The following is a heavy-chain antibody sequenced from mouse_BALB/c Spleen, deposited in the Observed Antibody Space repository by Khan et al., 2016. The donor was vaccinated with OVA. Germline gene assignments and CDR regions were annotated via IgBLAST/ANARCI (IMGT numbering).Heavy chain of an antibody. V-gene: IGHV3-8*02. J-gene: IGHJ3*01. D-gene: IGHD2-14*01. Sequence: EVQLQESGPSLVKPSQTLSLTCSVTGDSITSCYWNWIRKFPGNKLEYMGHIIYTGSTYYKPSLKSRISITRHTSENQYYLQLNSVTDEDTATYYCARSTYRFAFVYWGQGTLVTVSA. CDR3: ARSTYRFAFVY. CDR1: GDSITSCY. CDR2: IIYTGST.